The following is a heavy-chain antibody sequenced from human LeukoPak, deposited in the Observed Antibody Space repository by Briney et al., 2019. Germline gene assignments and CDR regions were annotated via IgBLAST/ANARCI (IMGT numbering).Heavy chain of an antibody. CDR3: ARSYDFWSGYYLDY. Sequence: PSETLSLXCTVSGGSISSYYWSWIRQPPGKGLEWIGYIYYSGSTNYNPSLKSRVTISVDTSKNQFSLKLSSVTAADTAVYYCARSYDFWSGYYLDYWGQGTLVTVSS. CDR2: IYYSGST. V-gene: IGHV4-59*01. D-gene: IGHD3-3*01. J-gene: IGHJ4*02. CDR1: GGSISSYY.